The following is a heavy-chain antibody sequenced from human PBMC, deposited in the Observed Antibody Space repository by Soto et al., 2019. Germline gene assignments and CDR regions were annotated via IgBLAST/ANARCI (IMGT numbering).Heavy chain of an antibody. V-gene: IGHV3-23*01. CDR1: GFPFDDYG. CDR3: AKEHYYDSGVDY. CDR2: ISGSGGST. Sequence: GGSLRLSCAASGFPFDDYGMSWVRQAPGNGLEWVSAISGSGGSTYYADSVKGRFTISRDSSKNTLYLQMNSLRAEDTALYYCAKEHYYDSGVDYWGQGTLVTVSS. D-gene: IGHD3-22*01. J-gene: IGHJ4*02.